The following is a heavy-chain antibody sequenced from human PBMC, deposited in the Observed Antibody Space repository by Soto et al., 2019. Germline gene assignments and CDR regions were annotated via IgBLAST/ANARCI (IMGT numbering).Heavy chain of an antibody. D-gene: IGHD3-22*01. CDR3: ASVYGNYDSSGYYAS. Sequence: ASVKVSCKTSGCSFTRYFIHWVRQAPGQGLEWMGIINPSGGSTNYAQKLQGRVSMTRDRSTSTVHMELSSLRSDDTAMYYCASVYGNYDSSGYYASWGQGTMVTVS. CDR1: GCSFTRYF. V-gene: IGHV1-46*01. J-gene: IGHJ5*02. CDR2: INPSGGST.